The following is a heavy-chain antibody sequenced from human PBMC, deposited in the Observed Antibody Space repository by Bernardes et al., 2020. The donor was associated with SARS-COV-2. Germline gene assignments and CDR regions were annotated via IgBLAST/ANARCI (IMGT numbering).Heavy chain of an antibody. J-gene: IGHJ5*02. Sequence: LRLSCAASGFTFSSNTMDWFRQAPGKGLEWVSSIGSTSIHKFYADSVKGRFTISRDNAKNSLYLQMNNLRAEDTAVYYCAKDIPFSGSSWGQGTLVTVSS. D-gene: IGHD1-26*01. V-gene: IGHV3-21*01. CDR3: AKDIPFSGSS. CDR1: GFTFSSNT. CDR2: IGSTSIHK.